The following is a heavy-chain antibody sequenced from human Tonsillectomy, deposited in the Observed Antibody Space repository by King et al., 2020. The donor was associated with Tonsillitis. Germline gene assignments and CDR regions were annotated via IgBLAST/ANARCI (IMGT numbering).Heavy chain of an antibody. J-gene: IGHJ4*02. CDR1: GGTFSSYA. CDR3: ARDIGDWGDY. V-gene: IGHV1-69*12. D-gene: IGHD7-27*01. Sequence: VQLVQSGAEVKKPGSSVKVSCKTSGGTFSSYAFSWVRQAPGQGLEWMGGIIPSFAPAIYAKNFQGRVTIIVDESTSTTYMVLNNLRSEDTAVYYCARDIGDWGDYWGQGTLVTVSS. CDR2: IIPSFAPA.